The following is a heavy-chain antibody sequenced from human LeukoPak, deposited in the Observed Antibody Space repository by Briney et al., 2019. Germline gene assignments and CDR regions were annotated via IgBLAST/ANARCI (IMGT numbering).Heavy chain of an antibody. Sequence: ASVKVSCKASGYTFTSYDINWVRQAPGQGLEWMGWMNPNIGSTGYAQKFQGRVTMTRDTSISTAYMELSSLRSDVTAVYYCARWVPAPGFDPWGQGTLVTVSS. CDR2: MNPNIGST. CDR3: ARWVPAPGFDP. CDR1: GYTFTSYD. J-gene: IGHJ5*02. V-gene: IGHV1-8*01.